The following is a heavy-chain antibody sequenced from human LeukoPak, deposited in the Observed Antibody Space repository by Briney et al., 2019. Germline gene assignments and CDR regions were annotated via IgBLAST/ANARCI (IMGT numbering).Heavy chain of an antibody. CDR1: GGSISNYY. V-gene: IGHV4-59*08. CDR3: ARGYSSSWYYFDY. J-gene: IGHJ4*02. D-gene: IGHD6-13*01. Sequence: SETLSLTCTVSGGSISNYYWSWIRQPPGKGLEWIGYVHYSGSTNYNPPLKSRATISVDTSKSQFSLKLSSVTAADTAIYYCARGYSSSWYYFDYWGQGTLVTVSS. CDR2: VHYSGST.